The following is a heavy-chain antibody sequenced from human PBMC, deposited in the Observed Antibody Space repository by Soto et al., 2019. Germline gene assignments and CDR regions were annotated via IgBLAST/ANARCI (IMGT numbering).Heavy chain of an antibody. CDR1: GGPINSDIYH. CDR3: AREDDGGDRDYYGLDV. Sequence: TLSLTCTISGGPINSDIYHWTWIRQSPGKGLEWIGYIYYSGSIFYNPSFKSRVTISVDTSKNQFSLQLSSVTAADTAVYFCAREDDGGDRDYYGLDVWGQGTAVTVSS. J-gene: IGHJ6*02. D-gene: IGHD2-21*02. V-gene: IGHV4-30-4*08. CDR2: IYYSGSI.